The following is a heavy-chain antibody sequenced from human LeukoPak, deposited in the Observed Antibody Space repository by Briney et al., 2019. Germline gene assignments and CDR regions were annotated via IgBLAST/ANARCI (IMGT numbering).Heavy chain of an antibody. V-gene: IGHV4-59*01. CDR3: ARGRRTGTTDY. CDR1: GGSISSYY. D-gene: IGHD1-7*01. Sequence: SETLSLTCTVSGGSISSYYWSWIRQPPGKGLEWIGYIYYSGSTNYNPSRKSRVTISVDTSKIQFSLELSSVTAADTAVYYCARGRRTGTTDYWGQGTLVTVSS. CDR2: IYYSGST. J-gene: IGHJ4*02.